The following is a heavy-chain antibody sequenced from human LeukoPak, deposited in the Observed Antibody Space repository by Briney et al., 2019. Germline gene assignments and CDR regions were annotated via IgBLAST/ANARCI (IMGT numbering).Heavy chain of an antibody. D-gene: IGHD3-9*01. Sequence: ASVKVSCKASGYTFTGYYMHWVRQAPGQGLEWMGWINPNSGGTNYAQKFQGRVTMTRDTSISTAYMELSRLRSDDTAVYYCATQADILTGYPTYYYYMDVWGKGTTVTISS. CDR2: INPNSGGT. CDR3: ATQADILTGYPTYYYYMDV. J-gene: IGHJ6*03. V-gene: IGHV1-2*02. CDR1: GYTFTGYY.